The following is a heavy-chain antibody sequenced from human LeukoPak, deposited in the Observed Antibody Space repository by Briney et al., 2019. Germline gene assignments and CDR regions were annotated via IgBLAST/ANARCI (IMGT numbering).Heavy chain of an antibody. CDR2: IIPIFGTA. CDR3: ARGDPITIFGVVIQYYYYMDV. D-gene: IGHD3-3*01. CDR1: GGTFSSYA. J-gene: IGHJ6*03. V-gene: IGHV1-69*13. Sequence: SVKVSCKASGGTFSSYAISWVRQAPGQGLEWMGGIIPIFGTANYAQKFQGRVTITADESTSTAYMELSSLRSEDTAVYYCARGDPITIFGVVIQYYYYMDVWGKGITVTVSS.